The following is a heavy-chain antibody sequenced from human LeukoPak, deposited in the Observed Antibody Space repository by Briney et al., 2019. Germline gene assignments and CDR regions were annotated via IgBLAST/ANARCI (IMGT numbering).Heavy chain of an antibody. Sequence: ASVKVSCKASGYTFIHYYMHWVRQARGQGLEWMGRIDGETGNTRYAQNFQVRVSMTRDTPTSTVYMELSSLRFEDTAVYYCARDPGGNYFGPGTHFAYWGQGALVTVSS. D-gene: IGHD3-10*01. CDR2: IDGETGNT. V-gene: IGHV1-46*01. CDR1: GYTFIHYY. J-gene: IGHJ4*02. CDR3: ARDPGGNYFGPGTHFAY.